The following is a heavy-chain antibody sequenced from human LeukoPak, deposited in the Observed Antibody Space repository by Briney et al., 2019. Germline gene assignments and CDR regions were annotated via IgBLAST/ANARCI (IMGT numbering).Heavy chain of an antibody. D-gene: IGHD3-22*01. V-gene: IGHV4-59*01. CDR3: ARVDDSSGYGVDY. Sequence: PSETLSLTCTVSGGSISSYYWSWIRQPPVKGLEWIGYIYYSGSTNYNPSLKSRVTISVDTSKNQFSLKLSSVTAADTAVYYCARVDDSSGYGVDYWGQGTLVTVSS. J-gene: IGHJ4*02. CDR2: IYYSGST. CDR1: GGSISSYY.